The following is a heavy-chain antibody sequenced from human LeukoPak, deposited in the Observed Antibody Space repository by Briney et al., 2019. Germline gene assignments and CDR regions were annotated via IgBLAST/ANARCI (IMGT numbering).Heavy chain of an antibody. J-gene: IGHJ4*02. CDR1: GFMFSSNW. CDR2: IEEDGTET. CDR3: AKEGRSLQTY. D-gene: IGHD5-24*01. Sequence: HPGGSLRLSCAASGFMFSSNWMSWVRLAPGKGLEWVANIEEDGTETYYVDSVKGRFTISRDNAKNSLYLQMNSLRVEDTAVYYCAKEGRSLQTYWGQGTLVTVSS. V-gene: IGHV3-7*03.